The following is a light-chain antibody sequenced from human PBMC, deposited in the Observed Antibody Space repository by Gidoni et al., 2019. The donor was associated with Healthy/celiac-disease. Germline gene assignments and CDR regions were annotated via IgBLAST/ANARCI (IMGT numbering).Light chain of an antibody. CDR2: DAS. Sequence: DIQMTQSPSSLSASVGDRVTITCQASQDISNYLNWYQQKPGKAPKLLIYDASNLETGVPSRFSGSGSGTDFTFTISSLHPEDIATYYCQPYDNLPTFGQGTRLEIK. J-gene: IGKJ5*01. CDR1: QDISNY. V-gene: IGKV1-33*01. CDR3: QPYDNLPT.